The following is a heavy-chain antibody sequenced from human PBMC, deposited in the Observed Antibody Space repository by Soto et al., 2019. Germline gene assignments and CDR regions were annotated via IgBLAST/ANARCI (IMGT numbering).Heavy chain of an antibody. Sequence: WWSLRLSCSASVFTFSSYGMHWFRQAPGKGLEWVAVIWYDGSNKYYADSVKGRFTISRDNSKNTLYLQMNSLRAEDTAVYYCARDLDSSGYLGYWGQGTLVTVSS. CDR2: IWYDGSNK. CDR1: VFTFSSYG. D-gene: IGHD3-22*01. CDR3: ARDLDSSGYLGY. V-gene: IGHV3-33*01. J-gene: IGHJ4*02.